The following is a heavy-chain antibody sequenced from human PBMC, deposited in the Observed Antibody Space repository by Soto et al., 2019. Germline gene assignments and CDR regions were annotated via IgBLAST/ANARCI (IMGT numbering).Heavy chain of an antibody. J-gene: IGHJ4*02. D-gene: IGHD2-21*01. CDR2: LYYSGST. CDR3: VGGGYSPFDY. Sequence: QLQLQESGPGLVKPSETLSLTCTVSGGSISSSSYYWGWIRQPPGKGLEWIGSLYYSGSTYYNPSLKSRVTIPVDTSTNPFYLKLSSVTAADTGVYYCVGGGYSPFDYWGQGPLVTVSS. CDR1: GGSISSSSYY. V-gene: IGHV4-39*01.